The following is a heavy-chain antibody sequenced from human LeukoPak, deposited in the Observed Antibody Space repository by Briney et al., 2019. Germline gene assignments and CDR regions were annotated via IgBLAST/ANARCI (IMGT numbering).Heavy chain of an antibody. D-gene: IGHD3-16*01. Sequence: SETLSLTCTVSGGSISSGSHYWSWIRQPPGKELEWIGYLYYSGSTNYNPSLKSRVTISVDTSKNQFSLKLSYVTAADTAVYHCARVGDRVFPWFDPWGQGTLVTVSS. CDR2: LYYSGST. V-gene: IGHV4-61*01. CDR1: GGSISSGSHY. J-gene: IGHJ5*02. CDR3: ARVGDRVFPWFDP.